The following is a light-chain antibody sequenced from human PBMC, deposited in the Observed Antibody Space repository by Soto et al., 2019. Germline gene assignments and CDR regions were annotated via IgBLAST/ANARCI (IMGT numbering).Light chain of an antibody. J-gene: IGLJ1*01. V-gene: IGLV2-14*01. CDR1: SSDVGGYNY. Sequence: QSALTQPASVSGSPGQSITISCTGTSSDVGGYNYVSWYQQHPGKAPKLMIYEVSNRPSGVSNRFSGSKSGNTASLTISGVQTDDEADYYCSSYTTSSTPCVFGTGTKLTVL. CDR2: EVS. CDR3: SSYTTSSTPCV.